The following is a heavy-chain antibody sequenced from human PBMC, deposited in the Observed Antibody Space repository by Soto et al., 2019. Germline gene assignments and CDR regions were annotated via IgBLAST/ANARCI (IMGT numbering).Heavy chain of an antibody. J-gene: IGHJ4*02. D-gene: IGHD2-21*02. CDR2: IYHSGST. CDR1: GGSISSGGYS. V-gene: IGHV4-30-2*01. Sequence: SETLSLTCAVSGGSISSGGYSWSWIRQPPGKGLEWIGYIYHSGSTYYNPSLKSRVTISVDRSKNQFSLKLSSVTAADTAVYYCAREGRAYCGGDCYAFDYWGQGTLVTVSS. CDR3: AREGRAYCGGDCYAFDY.